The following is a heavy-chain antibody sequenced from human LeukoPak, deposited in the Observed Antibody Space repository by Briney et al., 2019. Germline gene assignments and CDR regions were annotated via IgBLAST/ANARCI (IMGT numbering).Heavy chain of an antibody. V-gene: IGHV4-30-4*01. CDR2: IYYSGST. CDR1: GGSLSSGDYY. Sequence: SETLSLTCTVSGGSLSSGDYYWSWIRQPPGKGLEWIGYIYYSGSTNYNPSLKSRVTISIDTSKNQFSLRLSSVTAADTAVYYCASLNDAGVTTLVGYYYGMDVWGQGTTVTVSS. J-gene: IGHJ6*02. CDR3: ASLNDAGVTTLVGYYYGMDV. D-gene: IGHD4-11*01.